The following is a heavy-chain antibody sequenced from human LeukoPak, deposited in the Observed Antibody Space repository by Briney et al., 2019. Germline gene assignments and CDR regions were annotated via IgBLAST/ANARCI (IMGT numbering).Heavy chain of an antibody. V-gene: IGHV4-4*07. CDR3: ARDPGPYCTTTSCYVYY. Sequence: SETLSLTCTVSGGSISSYYWSWIRQPAGKGLEWSGRIYYSGYTNYNPSLKSRVTMSVDTYKNQFSLKVSSVTAADTAVYYCARDPGPYCTTTSCYVYYWGRGTLVTVSS. CDR2: IYYSGYT. CDR1: GGSISSYY. J-gene: IGHJ4*02. D-gene: IGHD2-2*01.